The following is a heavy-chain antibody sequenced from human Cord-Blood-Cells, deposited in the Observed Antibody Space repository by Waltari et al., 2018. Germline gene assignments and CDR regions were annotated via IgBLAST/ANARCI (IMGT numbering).Heavy chain of an antibody. CDR1: GGSFSGYY. CDR3: ARGRGAARHFDY. Sequence: QVQLQQWGAGLLKPSETLSLTCAVYGGSFSGYYWSWIRQPPGKGLEWIGEINHSGSTNYNPSLTSRVAISVDTSKNQFSLKLSSVTAADTAVYYCARGRGAARHFDYWGQGTLVTVSS. D-gene: IGHD6-6*01. CDR2: INHSGST. V-gene: IGHV4-34*01. J-gene: IGHJ4*02.